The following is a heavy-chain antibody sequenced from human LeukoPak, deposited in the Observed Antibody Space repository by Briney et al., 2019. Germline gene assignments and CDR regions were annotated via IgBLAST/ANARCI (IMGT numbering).Heavy chain of an antibody. D-gene: IGHD3-22*01. CDR2: INPSGGST. Sequence: ASVKVSCKASGYTLTSYYMHWVRRAPGQGLEWMAIINPSGGSTNYAQKFQGRVTMTRDTSTSTVYMELSSLRSEDTAVYYCARDPRPSYDSSDYYYPGDYWGQGTLVTVSS. CDR1: GYTLTSYY. CDR3: ARDPRPSYDSSDYYYPGDY. J-gene: IGHJ4*02. V-gene: IGHV1-46*01.